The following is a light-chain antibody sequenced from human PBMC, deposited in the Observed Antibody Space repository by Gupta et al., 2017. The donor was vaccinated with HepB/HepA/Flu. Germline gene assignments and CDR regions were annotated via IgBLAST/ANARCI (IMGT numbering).Light chain of an antibody. CDR2: GAS. Sequence: EIVMTQSPATLSVSAGERATLSCRASQSVNSNLAWYQQKPGQAPRLVIYGASTRATGIPGRFSGSGSGTEFTLTISSRQSDDFAIYYCQQKNYWPVTFGHGTKVDIK. J-gene: IGKJ3*01. CDR3: QQKNYWPVT. CDR1: QSVNSN. V-gene: IGKV3-15*01.